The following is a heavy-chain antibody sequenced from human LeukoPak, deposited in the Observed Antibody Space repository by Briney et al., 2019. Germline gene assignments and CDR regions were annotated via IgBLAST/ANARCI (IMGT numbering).Heavy chain of an antibody. Sequence: PGGSLRLSCPASGFTFSSYWMHWVRQAPGKGLVWVSRINTDGSSTSYADSVKGRFTISRDNAKNTLYLQMNSLRAEDTAVYYCARDGSLRPGSYYFDYWGQGTLVTVSS. J-gene: IGHJ4*02. D-gene: IGHD6-6*01. CDR1: GFTFSSYW. CDR2: INTDGSST. V-gene: IGHV3-74*01. CDR3: ARDGSLRPGSYYFDY.